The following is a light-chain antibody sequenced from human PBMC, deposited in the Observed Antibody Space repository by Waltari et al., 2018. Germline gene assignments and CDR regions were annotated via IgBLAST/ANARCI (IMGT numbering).Light chain of an antibody. V-gene: IGKV1D-12*01. CDR3: QQSNSFPDLT. J-gene: IGKJ4*01. Sequence: DIQMTQSPSSVSASVGDRVTITCRASQNISSWLAWYQQKPGKAPKLLIYAASSLQSGVPSRFSGSGSGTDFTLTISSLQPEDFATYSCQQSNSFPDLTFGGGTKVE. CDR2: AAS. CDR1: QNISSW.